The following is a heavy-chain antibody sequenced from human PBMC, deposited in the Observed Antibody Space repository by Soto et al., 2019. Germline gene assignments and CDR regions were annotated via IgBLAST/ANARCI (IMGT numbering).Heavy chain of an antibody. D-gene: IGHD6-13*01. V-gene: IGHV3-30*18. CDR3: AKDRELVRGEYFQH. J-gene: IGHJ1*01. Sequence: QVQLVESGGGVVQPGRSLRLSCAASGFTFSSYGMHWVRQAPGKGLEWVAVISYDGSNKYYADSVKGRFTISRDNSKNTLYLQMNSLRAEDTAVYYCAKDRELVRGEYFQHWGHGTLVTVSS. CDR2: ISYDGSNK. CDR1: GFTFSSYG.